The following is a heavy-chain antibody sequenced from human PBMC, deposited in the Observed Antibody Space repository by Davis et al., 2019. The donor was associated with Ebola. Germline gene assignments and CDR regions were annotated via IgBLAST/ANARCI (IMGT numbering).Heavy chain of an antibody. J-gene: IGHJ4*02. CDR1: GFTFSSYG. D-gene: IGHD2-21*02. CDR2: IWYDGSNN. Sequence: GESLKISCAASGFTFSSYGMHWVRQAPGKGLEWVAVIWYDGSNNYYADSVKGRFTISRDNSKNTLYLQMNSLRAEDTAVYYCARGAYCGGDCYQWDFYFDYWGQGTLVTVSS. CDR3: ARGAYCGGDCYQWDFYFDY. V-gene: IGHV3-33*01.